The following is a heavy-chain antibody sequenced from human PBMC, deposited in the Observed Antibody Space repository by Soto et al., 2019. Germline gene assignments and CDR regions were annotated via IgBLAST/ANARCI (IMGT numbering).Heavy chain of an antibody. D-gene: IGHD3-16*01. Sequence: GGSLRLSCAASGFTVSSNYMSWVRQAPGEGLEWVSVIYSGGSTYYADSVKGRFTISRDNSKNTLYLQMNSLRAEDTAVYYCARFRPLGGFDYWGQGTLVTVSS. J-gene: IGHJ4*02. CDR3: ARFRPLGGFDY. V-gene: IGHV3-53*01. CDR1: GFTVSSNY. CDR2: IYSGGST.